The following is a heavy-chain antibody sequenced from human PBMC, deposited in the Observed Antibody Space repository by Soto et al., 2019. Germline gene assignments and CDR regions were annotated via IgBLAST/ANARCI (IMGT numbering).Heavy chain of an antibody. CDR3: ARDLPSPYYYDSSGAPDI. J-gene: IGHJ3*02. D-gene: IGHD3-22*01. CDR1: GYSISSGYY. V-gene: IGHV4-38-2*02. Sequence: SETLSLTCAVSGYSISSGYYWGWIRQPPGKGLEWIGSIYHSGSTYYNPSLKSRVTISVDTSKNQFSLKLSSVTAADTAVYYCARDLPSPYYYDSSGAPDIWGQGTMVT. CDR2: IYHSGST.